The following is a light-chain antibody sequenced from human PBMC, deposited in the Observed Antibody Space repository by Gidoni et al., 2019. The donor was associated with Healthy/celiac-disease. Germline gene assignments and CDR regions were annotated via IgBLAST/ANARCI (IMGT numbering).Light chain of an antibody. Sequence: DIQMTKSPSSLSASVGDRVTITCQASQDISNYLNWYQQKPGKAPKLLIYDASNLETGGPSRFSGSGAGTDFTFTISSLQPEDIATYYCQQYDNLPSLTFGGGTKVEIK. CDR1: QDISNY. CDR3: QQYDNLPSLT. J-gene: IGKJ4*01. CDR2: DAS. V-gene: IGKV1-33*01.